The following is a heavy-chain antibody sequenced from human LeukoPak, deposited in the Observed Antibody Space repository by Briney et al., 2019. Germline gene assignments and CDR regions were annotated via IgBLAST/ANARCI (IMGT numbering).Heavy chain of an antibody. CDR1: GFTFDDYA. CDR2: ISWDGGST. D-gene: IGHD6-19*01. V-gene: IGHV3-43D*03. J-gene: IGHJ6*02. Sequence: GGSLRLSCAASGFTFDDYAMHWVRQAPGKGLEWVSLISWDGGSTYYADSVKGRLTISRDNSKNSLYLQMNSLRAEDTALYYCAKGLAVAGRMDYYFGMDVWGQGTTVTVPS. CDR3: AKGLAVAGRMDYYFGMDV.